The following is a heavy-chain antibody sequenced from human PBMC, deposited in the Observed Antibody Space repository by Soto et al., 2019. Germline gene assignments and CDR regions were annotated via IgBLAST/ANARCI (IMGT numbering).Heavy chain of an antibody. CDR1: GYTFTGYY. V-gene: IGHV1-2*04. CDR3: ARWGHDYGDYRNPPPLGYYYYMDV. D-gene: IGHD4-17*01. J-gene: IGHJ6*03. Sequence: ASVKVSCKASGYTFTGYYVHWVRQAPGQGLEWMGWINPNSGGTNYAQKFQGWVTMTRDTSISTAYMELSRLRSDDTAVYYCARWGHDYGDYRNPPPLGYYYYMDVWGKGTTVTVSS. CDR2: INPNSGGT.